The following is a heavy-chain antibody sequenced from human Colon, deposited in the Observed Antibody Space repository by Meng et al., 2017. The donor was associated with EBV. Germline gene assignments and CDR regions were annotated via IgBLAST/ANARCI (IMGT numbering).Heavy chain of an antibody. CDR3: ARGPYCGGDCYWFDP. CDR2: IYHGGTT. CDR1: GDSISSGDYS. D-gene: IGHD2-21*02. V-gene: IGHV4-30-2*01. J-gene: IGHJ5*02. Sequence: QLLLQESASGLVQPSQSRSLTCAVSGDSISSGDYSWSWIRQPPGQGLEWIGYIYHGGTTYNTSLKSRVTISVDNSKNQFSLRLTSVTAADTAVYYRARGPYCGGDCYWFDPWGQGTLVTVSS.